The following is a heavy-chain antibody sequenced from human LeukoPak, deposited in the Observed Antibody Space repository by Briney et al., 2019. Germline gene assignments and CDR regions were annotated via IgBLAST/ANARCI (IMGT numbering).Heavy chain of an antibody. J-gene: IGHJ6*02. CDR3: VRDAGHQLSRRNYYAMDV. Sequence: SETLSLTCAVYGGSFSGYYWSWIRQPPGKGLEWIGEINHSGSTNYSPSLKSRVTISVDTSKNQFSLKVNSVTAADTAVYYCVRDAGHQLSRRNYYAMDVWGQGTTVTVSS. V-gene: IGHV4-34*01. D-gene: IGHD2-2*01. CDR1: GGSFSGYY. CDR2: INHSGST.